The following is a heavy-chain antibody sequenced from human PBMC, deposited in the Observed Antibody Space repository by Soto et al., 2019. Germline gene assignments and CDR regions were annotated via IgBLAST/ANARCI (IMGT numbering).Heavy chain of an antibody. D-gene: IGHD6-13*01. CDR1: GFSFGSYA. Sequence: EVQLLESGGGLAQPGGSLRLSCGASGFSFGSYAMSWVRQAPGKGLEWVSTISSGGSDTYYADSVKGRFTISRDNSRNTLYLQMNSLRTDDTAVYYCAKEYGSGWYYFDYWGQGTLVTVSS. J-gene: IGHJ4*02. CDR2: ISSGGSDT. CDR3: AKEYGSGWYYFDY. V-gene: IGHV3-23*01.